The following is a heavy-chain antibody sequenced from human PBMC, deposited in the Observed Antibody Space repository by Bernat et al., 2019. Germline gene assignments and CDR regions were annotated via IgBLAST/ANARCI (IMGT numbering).Heavy chain of an antibody. V-gene: IGHV3-33*01. Sequence: QVQLVESGGGVVQPGRSLRLSCAASGFTFSSYGMHWVRQAPGKGLEWVAVIWYDGSNKYYADSVKGRFTISRDNSKNTLYLQMNSLRAEDTAVYYCGRDQARYYYDGSGYSDHWGQGTLVTVSS. CDR2: IWYDGSNK. CDR1: GFTFSSYG. J-gene: IGHJ5*02. D-gene: IGHD3-22*01. CDR3: GRDQARYYYDGSGYSDH.